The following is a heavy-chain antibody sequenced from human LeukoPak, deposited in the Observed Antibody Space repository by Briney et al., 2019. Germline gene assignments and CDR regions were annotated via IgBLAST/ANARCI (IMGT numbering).Heavy chain of an antibody. Sequence: QTGGSLRLFCAASEFTFSSYWMSWVRQAPGKGLEWVANIKQVGGQIYYLDSVKGRFTVSRDNAKNSLYLQMNSLRAEDTAVYYCARLGARQMLEYWGQGTLVTVSS. V-gene: IGHV3-7*01. CDR2: IKQVGGQI. D-gene: IGHD4-17*01. CDR3: ARLGARQMLEY. J-gene: IGHJ4*02. CDR1: EFTFSSYW.